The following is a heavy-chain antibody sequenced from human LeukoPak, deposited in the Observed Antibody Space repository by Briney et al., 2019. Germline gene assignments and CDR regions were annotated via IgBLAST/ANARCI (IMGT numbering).Heavy chain of an antibody. CDR2: ISASGAST. J-gene: IGHJ4*02. CDR3: AKGAYYFDF. Sequence: GGSLRLSCAASAFTFSTYAMSCVRQAPGKGLEWVSTISASGASTYYADSVKGRFTISRDNSKNTLYLQMNSLRAEDTALYYCAKGAYYFDFWGQGTLVTVSS. CDR1: AFTFSTYA. V-gene: IGHV3-23*01. D-gene: IGHD2-21*01.